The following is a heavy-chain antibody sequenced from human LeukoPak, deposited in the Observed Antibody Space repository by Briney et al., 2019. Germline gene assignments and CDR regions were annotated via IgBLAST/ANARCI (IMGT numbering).Heavy chain of an antibody. CDR3: ASSAVAGMQGTFDY. CDR2: IIPIFGTA. V-gene: IGHV1-69*13. Sequence: ASVKVSCKASGGTFSSYAISWVRQAPGQGLEWMGGIIPIFGTANYAQKFQGRVTITADESTSTAYMELSSLRSEDTAVYYCASSAVAGMQGTFDYWGQGTLVTVSS. J-gene: IGHJ4*02. D-gene: IGHD6-19*01. CDR1: GGTFSSYA.